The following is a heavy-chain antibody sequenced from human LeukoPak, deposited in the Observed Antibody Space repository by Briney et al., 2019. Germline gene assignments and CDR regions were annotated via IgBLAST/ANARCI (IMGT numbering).Heavy chain of an antibody. CDR2: IYRSGST. CDR3: ARGYYDSSGYYEAFQH. Sequence: KPSETLSLTCTVSGDSISSGSYYWSWIRQPAGKGLEWIGHIYRSGSTNYNASLKSRVTISVDTSKNQFSLKLSSVTAADTAVYYCARGYYDSSGYYEAFQHWGQGTLATVSS. CDR1: GDSISSGSYY. D-gene: IGHD3-22*01. J-gene: IGHJ1*01. V-gene: IGHV4-61*09.